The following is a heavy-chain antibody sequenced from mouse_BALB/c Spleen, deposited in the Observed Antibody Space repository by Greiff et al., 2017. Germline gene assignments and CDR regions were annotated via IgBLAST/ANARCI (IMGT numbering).Heavy chain of an antibody. CDR2: IRNKANGYTT. CDR3: ARATVVAEDY. Sequence: EVHLVESGGGLVQPGGSLRLSCATSGFTFTDYYMSWVRQPPGKALEWLGFIRNKANGYTTEYSASVKGRFTISRDNSQSILYLQMNTLRAEDSATYYCARATVVAEDYWGQGTSVTVSS. D-gene: IGHD1-1*01. CDR1: GFTFTDYY. V-gene: IGHV7-3*02. J-gene: IGHJ4*01.